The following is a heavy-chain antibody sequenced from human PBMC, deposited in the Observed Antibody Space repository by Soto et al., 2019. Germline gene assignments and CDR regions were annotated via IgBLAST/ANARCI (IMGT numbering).Heavy chain of an antibody. D-gene: IGHD3-10*01. V-gene: IGHV3-48*01. CDR1: GFTFSSYS. J-gene: IGHJ4*02. CDR3: ARANYYGSPGDFDY. Sequence: EVQLVESGGGLVQPGGSLRLSCAASGFTFSSYSMNWVRQAPGKGLEWVSYISSSSSTIYYADSVKGRFTISRDNAKNSLYLQMNSLRADDTALYYCARANYYGSPGDFDYWGQGTLVTVSS. CDR2: ISSSSSTI.